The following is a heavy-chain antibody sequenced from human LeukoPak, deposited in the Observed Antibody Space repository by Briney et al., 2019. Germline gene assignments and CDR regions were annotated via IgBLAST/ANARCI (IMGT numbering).Heavy chain of an antibody. CDR1: GFTFGSYG. J-gene: IGHJ4*02. CDR2: ISGSGAGA. Sequence: GGSLRLSCAASGFTFGSYGMSWVRQAPGKGLEWVSAISGSGAGAYYADSVKGRFTVSRDNSKHTLYIQMTSLRAEDTAVYHCAKGVYGDYDYWGQGTLVTVSS. CDR3: AKGVYGDYDY. D-gene: IGHD4-17*01. V-gene: IGHV3-23*01.